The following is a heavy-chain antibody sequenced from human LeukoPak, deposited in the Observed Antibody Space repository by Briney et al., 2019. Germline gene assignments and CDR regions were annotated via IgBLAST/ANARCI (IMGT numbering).Heavy chain of an antibody. CDR1: GFTFSSYS. CDR3: ARLTSYYDSSGYGGSAKLKPDY. J-gene: IGHJ4*02. CDR2: ISSSSSYI. V-gene: IGHV3-21*01. D-gene: IGHD3-22*01. Sequence: PGGSLRLSCAASGFTFSSYSMNWVRQAPGKGLEWVSSISSSSSYIYYADSVKGRFTISRDNAKNSLYLQMNSLRAEDTAVYYCARLTSYYDSSGYGGSAKLKPDYWGQGTLVTVSS.